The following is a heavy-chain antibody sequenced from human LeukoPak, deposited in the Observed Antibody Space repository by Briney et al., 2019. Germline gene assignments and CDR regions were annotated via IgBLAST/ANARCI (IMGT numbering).Heavy chain of an antibody. Sequence: PGGSLRLSCAASGFTFGSDAMSWVRQAPGKGLEWVSVISGSGDTIYYADSVKGRFTISRDNSKNTLYLQMNSLKTEDTAVYYCTTDALLWFGELFPLDYWGQGTLVTVSS. J-gene: IGHJ4*02. CDR3: TTDALLWFGELFPLDY. D-gene: IGHD3-10*01. CDR2: ISGSGDTI. V-gene: IGHV3-23*01. CDR1: GFTFGSDA.